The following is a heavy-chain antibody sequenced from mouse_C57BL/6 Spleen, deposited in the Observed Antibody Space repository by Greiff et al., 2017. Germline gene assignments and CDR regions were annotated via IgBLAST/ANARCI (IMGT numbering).Heavy chain of an antibody. D-gene: IGHD2-3*01. Sequence: QVQLQQPGAELVMPGASVKLSCKASGYTFTSYWMHWVKQRPGQGLEWIGEIDPSDSYTNYNHKFKGKSTLTVDKSSSTAYMQLSSLTSEDSAVYYCARDGYFDYWGQGTTLTVSS. CDR1: GYTFTSYW. V-gene: IGHV1-69*01. CDR2: IDPSDSYT. CDR3: ARDGYFDY. J-gene: IGHJ2*01.